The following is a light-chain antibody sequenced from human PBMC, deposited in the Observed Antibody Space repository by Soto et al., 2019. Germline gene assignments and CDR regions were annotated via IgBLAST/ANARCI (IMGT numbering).Light chain of an antibody. Sequence: EFVLTQSPGTLSLSPGERATLSCRASQTVRNNYLAWYQQKPGQTPRVLIYGASTRATGIPDRFSGSGSGTDFTLTISRLEPEDFVVYYCQQYASSPPTFGQGTRLEIK. CDR3: QQYASSPPT. J-gene: IGKJ5*01. V-gene: IGKV3-20*01. CDR2: GAS. CDR1: QTVRNNY.